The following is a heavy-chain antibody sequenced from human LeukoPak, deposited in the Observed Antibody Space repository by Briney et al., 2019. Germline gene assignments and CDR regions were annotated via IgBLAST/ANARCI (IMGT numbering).Heavy chain of an antibody. D-gene: IGHD3-22*01. Sequence: PSETLSLTCTVSGGSISSYYWSWIRQPPGKGLEWIGYTYYSGSTNYNPSLKSRVTISVDTSKNQFSLKLSSVTAADTAVYYCARESSYYDSSGYQSHFDYWGQGALVTVSS. CDR1: GGSISSYY. CDR3: ARESSYYDSSGYQSHFDY. V-gene: IGHV4-59*01. CDR2: TYYSGST. J-gene: IGHJ4*02.